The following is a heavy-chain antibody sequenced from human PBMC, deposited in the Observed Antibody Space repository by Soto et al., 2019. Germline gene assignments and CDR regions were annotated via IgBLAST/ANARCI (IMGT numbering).Heavy chain of an antibody. V-gene: IGHV4-59*01. CDR2: IYYSGST. CDR1: GGSIISYY. CDR3: ARDERDYGMDV. D-gene: IGHD6-25*01. J-gene: IGHJ6*02. Sequence: SETLSLTCTVSGGSIISYYWSWIRQPPGKGLEWIGYIYYSGSTNYNPSLKSRVTISVDTSKNQFSLKLSSVTAADTAVYYCARDERDYGMDVWGQGTTVTVSS.